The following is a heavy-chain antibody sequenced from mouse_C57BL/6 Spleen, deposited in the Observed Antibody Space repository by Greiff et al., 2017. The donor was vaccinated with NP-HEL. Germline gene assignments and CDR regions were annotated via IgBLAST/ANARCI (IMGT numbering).Heavy chain of an antibody. D-gene: IGHD1-1*01. J-gene: IGHJ4*01. CDR2: IYPSDSET. Sequence: QVQLQQPGAELVRPGSSVKLSCKASGYTFTSYWMDWVKQRPGQGLEWIGNIYPSDSETHYNQKFKDKATLTVDKSSSTAYMQLSSLTSEDSAVYYCAITTVVARNAMDYWGQGTSVTVSS. CDR1: GYTFTSYW. CDR3: AITTVVARNAMDY. V-gene: IGHV1-61*01.